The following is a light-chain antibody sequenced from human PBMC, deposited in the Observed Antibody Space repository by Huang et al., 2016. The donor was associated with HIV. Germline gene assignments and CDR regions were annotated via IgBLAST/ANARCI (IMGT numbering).Light chain of an antibody. CDR3: QQYGSSPPT. Sequence: EIVLTQSPGTLSLSPGERATLSCRASQSISSSYLAWYHQQPGQAPRLVIYGASSRVSGIPDRCSGSGSGTDFTITISRLEPEDFAVYYCQQYGSSPPTFGQGTKVEIK. CDR2: GAS. V-gene: IGKV3-20*01. J-gene: IGKJ1*01. CDR1: QSISSSY.